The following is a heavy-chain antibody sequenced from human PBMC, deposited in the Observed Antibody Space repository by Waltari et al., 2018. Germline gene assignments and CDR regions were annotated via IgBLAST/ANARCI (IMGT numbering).Heavy chain of an antibody. V-gene: IGHV4-39*01. CDR3: GRIAFGDEGGYFQY. CDR2: MQYRGST. CDR1: GCSISPNYH. D-gene: IGHD4-17*01. Sequence: QLQLQESGPGLVKPSDTLSLTCTVSGCSISPNYHRGWIRQPPGKGLEWMGNMQYRGSTFYNPSLESRVTISLDTWKNQFSLRLSSVGAADTAVYFCGRIAFGDEGGYFQYWGQGTLVTVSS. J-gene: IGHJ1*01.